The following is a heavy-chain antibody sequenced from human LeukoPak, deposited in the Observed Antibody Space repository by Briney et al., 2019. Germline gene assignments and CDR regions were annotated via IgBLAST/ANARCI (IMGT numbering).Heavy chain of an antibody. Sequence: GASVKVSCKASGYTFTGYYMHWVRQAPGQGLEWMGWINPNSGGANYAQKFQGRVTMTRDTSISTAYMELSRLRSDDTAVYYCARAFAVGGYYGMDVWGQGTTVTVSS. CDR3: ARAFAVGGYYGMDV. CDR1: GYTFTGYY. V-gene: IGHV1-2*02. CDR2: INPNSGGA. J-gene: IGHJ6*02. D-gene: IGHD3-16*01.